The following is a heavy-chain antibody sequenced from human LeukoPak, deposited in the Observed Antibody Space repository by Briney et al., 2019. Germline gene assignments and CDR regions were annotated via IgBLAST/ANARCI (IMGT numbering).Heavy chain of an antibody. CDR3: TSPGLDYCGGYDAFDI. V-gene: IGHV3-73*01. D-gene: IGHD4-23*01. CDR1: GFTFSGSA. J-gene: IGHJ3*02. Sequence: GGSLTLSCAASGFTFSGSAMHWVRQASGKGLEWVGRIRSKANSYATAYAASVKGRFTISRDDSKNTAYLQMNSLKTEDTAVYYCTSPGLDYCGGYDAFDIWGQGTMVTVSS. CDR2: IRSKANSYAT.